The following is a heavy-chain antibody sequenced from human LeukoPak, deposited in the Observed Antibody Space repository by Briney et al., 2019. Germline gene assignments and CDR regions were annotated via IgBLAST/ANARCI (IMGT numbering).Heavy chain of an antibody. CDR2: ISSSSSYI. V-gene: IGHV3-21*01. J-gene: IGHJ4*02. D-gene: IGHD3/OR15-3a*01. CDR1: GFTFSSYS. Sequence: GGSLRLSCAASGFTFSSYSMNWVRQAPGNGLEWVSSISSSSSYIYYADSVKGRFTISRDNSENMLYLQMNGLRAEDTAVYYCARAVGPFDYWGQGTLVTVSS. CDR3: ARAVGPFDY.